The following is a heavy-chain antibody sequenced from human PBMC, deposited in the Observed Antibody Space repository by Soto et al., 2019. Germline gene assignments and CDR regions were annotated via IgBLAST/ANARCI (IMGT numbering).Heavy chain of an antibody. D-gene: IGHD4-17*01. CDR3: AREILRGDYVYYFDY. J-gene: IGHJ4*02. V-gene: IGHV4-61*01. CDR1: GGSVSSGSYY. CDR2: IYYSGST. Sequence: ASETLSLTCTVSGGSVSSGSYYWSWIRQPPGKGLEWIGYIYYSGSTNYNPSLKSRVTISVDTSKNQFSLKLSSVTAADTAVYYCAREILRGDYVYYFDYWGQGTLVTVSS.